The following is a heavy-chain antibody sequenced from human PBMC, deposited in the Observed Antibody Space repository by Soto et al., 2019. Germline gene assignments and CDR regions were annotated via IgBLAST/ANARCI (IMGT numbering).Heavy chain of an antibody. V-gene: IGHV3-66*01. CDR1: GLPVRNNN. D-gene: IGHD4-17*01. Sequence: EVQLVESGGGLVQPGGSLSLSCAASGLPVRNNNMNWVRQAPGKGPEWVSVIYNGDNTYYADSVKGRFTISRDNSRNTLYLQMNSLRVEDTAVYYCSRVSGDGDYATHWGQGTLVTVSS. CDR2: IYNGDNT. J-gene: IGHJ4*02. CDR3: SRVSGDGDYATH.